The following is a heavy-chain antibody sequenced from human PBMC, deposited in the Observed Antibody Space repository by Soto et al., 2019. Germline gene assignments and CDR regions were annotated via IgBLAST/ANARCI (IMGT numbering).Heavy chain of an antibody. Sequence: PVGSLRLSCVGSGFTFSNFWLNWVRQAPGKGLEWVANIQKDGTDKLYVDSVKGRFTVSRDNAKNSVSLQMNSLRADDTAVYYCVREWGRLTTDCWGQGTMVT. CDR3: VREWGRLTTDC. J-gene: IGHJ4*02. V-gene: IGHV3-7*03. CDR2: IQKDGTDK. D-gene: IGHD4-4*01. CDR1: GFTFSNFW.